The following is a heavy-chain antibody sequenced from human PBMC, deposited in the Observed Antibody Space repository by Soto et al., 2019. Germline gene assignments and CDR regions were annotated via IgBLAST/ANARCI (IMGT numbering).Heavy chain of an antibody. CDR2: VYFTGGT. J-gene: IGHJ4*02. Sequence: QVQLQESGPGLVKPSETLSLTCSVSGGSVSSGSFYWSWIRQPPGKGLEWIGYVYFTGGTNYNPSLKSRVTLSRDTPTNQFSLRLSSVTAADTAVYFCASEYSRELTTRWGQGTLVTVSS. CDR1: GGSVSSGSFY. CDR3: ASEYSRELTTR. V-gene: IGHV4-61*01. D-gene: IGHD4-17*01.